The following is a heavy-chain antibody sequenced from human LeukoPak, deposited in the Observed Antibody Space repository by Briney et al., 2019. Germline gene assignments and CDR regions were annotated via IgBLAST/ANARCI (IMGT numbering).Heavy chain of an antibody. CDR3: ARGGVTPLWFGEISGWFDP. Sequence: SETLSLTCTVSGGSITSYYWTWIRQPPGKGLEWIGRIYTSGSTNYNPSLKSRVTMSVDTSKNQFSLKLSSVTAADTAVYYCARGGVTPLWFGEISGWFDPWGQGTLVTVSS. J-gene: IGHJ5*02. V-gene: IGHV4-4*07. CDR1: GGSITSYY. D-gene: IGHD3-10*01. CDR2: IYTSGST.